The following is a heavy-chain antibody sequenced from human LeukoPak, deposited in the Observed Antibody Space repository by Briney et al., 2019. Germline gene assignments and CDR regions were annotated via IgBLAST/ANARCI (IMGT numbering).Heavy chain of an antibody. D-gene: IGHD2-2*01. CDR1: GFTVSSNY. V-gene: IGHV3-53*01. CDR2: IYSGGST. Sequence: GGSLRLSCAASGFTVSSNYMSWVRQAPGKGLEWVSVIYSGGSTYYADSVKGRLTISRDNSKNTLYLQMNSLRAEDTAVYYCASTNPSQPYYFDYWGQGTLVTVSS. CDR3: ASTNPSQPYYFDY. J-gene: IGHJ4*02.